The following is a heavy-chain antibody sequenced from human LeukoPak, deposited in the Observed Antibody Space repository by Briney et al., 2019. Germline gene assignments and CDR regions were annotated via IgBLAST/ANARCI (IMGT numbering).Heavy chain of an antibody. CDR2: VSHNSGNT. J-gene: IGHJ4*02. D-gene: IGHD4-11*01. CDR1: GYFFTAYG. Sequence: GASAQDSCKASGYFFTAYGVSCVRQDPGEGLEWMGWVSHNSGNTNYPKKFQDRVTVTTDTSAATAYMELKGRTSDDAAVYYCARGRRTTMPKDWGQGSRVTVS. V-gene: IGHV1-18*04. CDR3: ARGRRTTMPKD.